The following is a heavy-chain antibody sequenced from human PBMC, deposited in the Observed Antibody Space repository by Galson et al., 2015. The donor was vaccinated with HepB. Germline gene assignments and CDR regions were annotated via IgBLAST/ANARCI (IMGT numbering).Heavy chain of an antibody. Sequence: SVKVSCKASGFTFTSYNINWVRQATGQGLEWLGWMDPNSGNTGYAQKFQGRVTMTRNTSITTAYMELTRLRSEDTAVYHCARGPAGYDSSGYLDYWGQGTPVTVSS. J-gene: IGHJ4*02. V-gene: IGHV1-8*01. CDR1: GFTFTSYN. D-gene: IGHD3-22*01. CDR2: MDPNSGNT. CDR3: ARGPAGYDSSGYLDY.